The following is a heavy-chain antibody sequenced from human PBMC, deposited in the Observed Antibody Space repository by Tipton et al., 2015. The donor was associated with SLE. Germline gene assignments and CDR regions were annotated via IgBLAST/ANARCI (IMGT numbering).Heavy chain of an antibody. D-gene: IGHD2-21*02. Sequence: GSLRLSCAASGFTFGSYAMNWVRQAPGKGLEWVAVIYDGGSTRYYADSVRGRFTISRDNSKNTLYLQMDSLRAEDTAVYYCAKDPRPSGDNYFYYYMGVWGKGTTVTVSS. V-gene: IGHV3-23*03. CDR2: IYDGGSTR. CDR3: AKDPRPSGDNYFYYYMGV. J-gene: IGHJ6*03. CDR1: GFTFGSYA.